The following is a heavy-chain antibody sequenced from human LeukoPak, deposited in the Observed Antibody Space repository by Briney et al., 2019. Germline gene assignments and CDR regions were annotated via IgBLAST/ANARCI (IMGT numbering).Heavy chain of an antibody. CDR3: ARDSLLGNYYYYYMDV. J-gene: IGHJ6*03. Sequence: ASVKVSCKASGHTFTGYYMHWVRQAPGQGLEWMGWINPNSGGTNYAQKFQGRVTMTRDTSISTAYMELSRLRSDDTAVYYCARDSLLGNYYYYYMDVWGKGTTVTISS. CDR1: GHTFTGYY. CDR2: INPNSGGT. V-gene: IGHV1-2*02.